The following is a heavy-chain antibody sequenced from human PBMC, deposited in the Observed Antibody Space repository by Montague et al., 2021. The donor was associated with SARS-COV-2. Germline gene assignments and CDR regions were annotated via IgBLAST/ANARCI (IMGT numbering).Heavy chain of an antibody. V-gene: IGHV2-70*01. J-gene: IGHJ6*02. CDR1: GFSLSTSGMC. CDR2: IDWDDDK. CDR3: ARTPIAAAGIGHSYNYYGTDV. D-gene: IGHD6-13*01. Sequence: PALVKPTQTLTLTCTFSGFSLSTSGMCVSWIRQPPGKALEWLALIDWDDDKYYSTSLKTRLTISKDTSKNQVVLTMTNMDPVDTATYYCARTPIAAAGIGHSYNYYGTDVWGQGTPVTVSS.